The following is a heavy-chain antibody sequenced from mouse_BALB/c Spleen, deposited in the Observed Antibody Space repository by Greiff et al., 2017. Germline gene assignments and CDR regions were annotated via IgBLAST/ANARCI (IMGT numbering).Heavy chain of an antibody. J-gene: IGHJ3*01. D-gene: IGHD2-14*01. CDR1: GFTFSDYY. V-gene: IGHV5-4*02. Sequence: EVQLQQSGGGLVKPGGSLKLSCAASGFTFSDYYMYWVRQTPEKRLEWVATISDGGSYTYYPDSVKGRFTISRDNAKNNLYLQMSSLKSEDTAMYYCARDYYRYDEAWFAYWGQGTLVTVSA. CDR3: ARDYYRYDEAWFAY. CDR2: ISDGGSYT.